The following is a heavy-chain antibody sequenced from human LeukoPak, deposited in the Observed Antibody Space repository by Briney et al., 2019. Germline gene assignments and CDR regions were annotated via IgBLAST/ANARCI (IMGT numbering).Heavy chain of an antibody. D-gene: IGHD1-26*01. CDR3: AREVYSGSYYNY. J-gene: IGHJ4*02. Sequence: ASVKVSCKASGYTFTSYDINWVRQATGQGLEWMGCMNPNSGNTGYAQKFQGRVTMTRNTSISTAYMELSSLRSEDTAVYYCAREVYSGSYYNYWGQGTLVTVSS. CDR1: GYTFTSYD. V-gene: IGHV1-8*01. CDR2: MNPNSGNT.